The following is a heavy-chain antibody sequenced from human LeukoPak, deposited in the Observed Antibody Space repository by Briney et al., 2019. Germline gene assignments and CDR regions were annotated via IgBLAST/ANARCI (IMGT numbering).Heavy chain of an antibody. CDR1: GGSFSGYY. J-gene: IGHJ3*02. CDR2: INHSGST. Sequence: PSETLSLTCAVYGGSFSGYYWSWIRQPPGKGLEWIGEINHSGSTNYNPSLKSRVTISVDTSKNQVSLKLSSVTAADTAVYYCARHRLHVVDAFDIWGQGTMVTVSS. D-gene: IGHD2-21*01. CDR3: ARHRLHVVDAFDI. V-gene: IGHV4-34*01.